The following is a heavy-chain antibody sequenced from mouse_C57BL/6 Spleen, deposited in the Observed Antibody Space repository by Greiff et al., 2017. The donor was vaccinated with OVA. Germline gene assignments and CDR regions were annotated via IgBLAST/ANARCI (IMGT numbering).Heavy chain of an antibody. CDR2: ISDGGSYT. V-gene: IGHV5-4*03. Sequence: EVMLVESGGGLVKPGGSLKLSCAASGFTFSSYAMSWVRQTPEKRLEWVATISDGGSYTYYPDNVKGRFTISRDNAKNNLYLQMSHLKSEDTAMYYCASSSFAYWGQGTLVTVSA. CDR1: GFTFSSYA. CDR3: ASSSFAY. J-gene: IGHJ3*01. D-gene: IGHD6-1*01.